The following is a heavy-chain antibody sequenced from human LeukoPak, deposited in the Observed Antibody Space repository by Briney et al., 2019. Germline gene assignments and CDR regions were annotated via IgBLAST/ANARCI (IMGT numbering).Heavy chain of an antibody. J-gene: IGHJ4*02. Sequence: ASVKVSCKASGYTFTGYYMHWVRQAPGQGLEWMGWINTNTGNPTYAQGFTGRFVFSLDTSVSTAYLQISSLKAEDTAVYYRARVSGGRYFDWLHPFDYWGQGTLVTVSS. CDR2: INTNTGNP. V-gene: IGHV7-4-1*02. CDR3: ARVSGGRYFDWLHPFDY. D-gene: IGHD3-9*01. CDR1: GYTFTGYY.